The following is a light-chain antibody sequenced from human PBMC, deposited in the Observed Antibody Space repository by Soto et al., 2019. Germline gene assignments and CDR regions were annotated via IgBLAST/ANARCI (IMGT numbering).Light chain of an antibody. V-gene: IGLV2-8*01. CDR3: SSYAGSSNV. J-gene: IGLJ1*01. CDR1: SSDVGGYNY. CDR2: DVN. Sequence: QSVLTQPPSASGSPGQSVAISCTGTSSDVGGYNYVSWYQQHPGKAPKLMIYDVNQRPSGVPDRCSGSKSGNTASLTVSGLQAEDEADYDCSSYAGSSNVFGTGTKLTVL.